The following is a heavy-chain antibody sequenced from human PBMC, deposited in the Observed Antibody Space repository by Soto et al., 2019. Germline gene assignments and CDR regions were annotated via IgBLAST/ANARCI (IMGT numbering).Heavy chain of an antibody. J-gene: IGHJ4*02. D-gene: IGHD7-27*01. CDR1: GFSLSTNGMC. CDR3: ARDPLNWGSSSFLFAY. CDR2: IDWDDDK. Sequence: SGATLMNPARTVTLNCTSSGFSLSTNGMCVSWIRQPPGKALEWLALIDWDDDKYYSTSLKTRLTISKDTSKNQVVLTMTNMDPEDTAVYYCARDPLNWGSSSFLFAYWGQGTLVTVSS. V-gene: IGHV2-70*02.